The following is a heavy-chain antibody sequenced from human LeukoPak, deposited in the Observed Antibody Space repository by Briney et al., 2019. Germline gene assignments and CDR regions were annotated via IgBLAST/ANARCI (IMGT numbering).Heavy chain of an antibody. CDR1: GGSISSYY. J-gene: IGHJ4*02. Sequence: SETLSLTCTVSGGSISSYYWSWIRQHPGKGLEWIGYIYYSGSTYYNPSLKSRVTISVDTSKNQFSLKLSSVTAADTAVYYCARYNYYDSSGYEAKKTFDYWGQGTLVTVSS. V-gene: IGHV4-59*06. CDR3: ARYNYYDSSGYEAKKTFDY. CDR2: IYYSGST. D-gene: IGHD3-22*01.